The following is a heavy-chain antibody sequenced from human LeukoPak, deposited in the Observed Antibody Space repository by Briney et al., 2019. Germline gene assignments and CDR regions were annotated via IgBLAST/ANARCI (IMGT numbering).Heavy chain of an antibody. V-gene: IGHV4-61*02. CDR3: ARDSGSYYGVDY. CDR1: GGSISSGSYY. D-gene: IGHD1-26*01. Sequence: PSQTLSLTCTVSGGSISSGSYYWRWIRQPAGKGLEWIGRIYTSGSTNYNPSLKSRVTISVDTSKNQFSLKLSSVTAADTAVYYCARDSGSYYGVDYWGQGTMVTVSS. J-gene: IGHJ4*02. CDR2: IYTSGST.